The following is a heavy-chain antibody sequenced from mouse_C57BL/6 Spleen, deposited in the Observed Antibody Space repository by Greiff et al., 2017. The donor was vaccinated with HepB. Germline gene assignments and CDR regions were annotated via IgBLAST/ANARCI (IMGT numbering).Heavy chain of an antibody. Sequence: VQLQQPGAELVRPGSSVKLSCKASGYTFTSYWMHWVKQRPIQGLEWIGNIDPSDSETHYNQKFKDKATLTVDTSSSTAYMQLSSLTSEDSAVYDYARDGNYESFADWGQGTLVTVSA. V-gene: IGHV1-52*01. CDR2: IDPSDSET. CDR1: GYTFTSYW. D-gene: IGHD2-1*01. CDR3: ARDGNYESFAD. J-gene: IGHJ3*01.